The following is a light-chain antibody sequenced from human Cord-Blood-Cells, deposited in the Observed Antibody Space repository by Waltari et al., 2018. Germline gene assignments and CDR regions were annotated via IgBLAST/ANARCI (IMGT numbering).Light chain of an antibody. Sequence: DIQMTQPPSTLSASVGDRVTTPCRASQSISSWLAWYQQKPGKAPKLLIYDASSLESGVPSRFSGSGSGTEFTLTISSLQPDDFATYYCQQYNSYSPWTFGQGTKVEIK. CDR2: DAS. CDR3: QQYNSYSPWT. V-gene: IGKV1-5*01. CDR1: QSISSW. J-gene: IGKJ1*01.